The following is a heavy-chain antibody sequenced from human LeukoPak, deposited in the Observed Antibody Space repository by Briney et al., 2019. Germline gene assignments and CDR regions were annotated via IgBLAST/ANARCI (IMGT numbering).Heavy chain of an antibody. CDR3: AREGEPWAFDI. Sequence: ASVKVSCKASGYTFTGYYMHWVRQAPGQGLEWMAWINPNSGGTKYAQKFQGRVTMTRDTSISTVYMELSRLRSDDTAVYYCAREGEPWAFDIWGQGTMVTVSS. CDR1: GYTFTGYY. CDR2: INPNSGGT. D-gene: IGHD1-26*01. J-gene: IGHJ3*02. V-gene: IGHV1-2*02.